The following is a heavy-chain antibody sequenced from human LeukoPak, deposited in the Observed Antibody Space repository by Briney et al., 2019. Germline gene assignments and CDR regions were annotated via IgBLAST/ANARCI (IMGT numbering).Heavy chain of an antibody. Sequence: SETLSLTCTVSGGSISTYYWSWIRQPPGKGLEWIGYIYYSGSTNYNPSLKSRVTISVDTSKNQFSLKLTSVTAADTAVYYCAGQRCSSTSCYSWFDPWGQGTLVTVSS. CDR1: GGSISTYY. CDR2: IYYSGST. V-gene: IGHV4-59*08. D-gene: IGHD2-2*01. J-gene: IGHJ5*02. CDR3: AGQRCSSTSCYSWFDP.